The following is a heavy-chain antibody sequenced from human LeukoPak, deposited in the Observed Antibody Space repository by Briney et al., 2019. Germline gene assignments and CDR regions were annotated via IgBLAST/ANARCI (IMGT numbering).Heavy chain of an antibody. J-gene: IGHJ4*02. D-gene: IGHD3-16*01. Sequence: GGSLRISCAASRFTFSSYWMSWVRQAPGKGLEWVANIKQDGSEKYYVDSVKGRFTISRDNAKNSLYLQMNSLRAEDTAVYYCARGDYSYWGQGTLVTVSS. V-gene: IGHV3-7*01. CDR3: ARGDYSY. CDR2: IKQDGSEK. CDR1: RFTFSSYW.